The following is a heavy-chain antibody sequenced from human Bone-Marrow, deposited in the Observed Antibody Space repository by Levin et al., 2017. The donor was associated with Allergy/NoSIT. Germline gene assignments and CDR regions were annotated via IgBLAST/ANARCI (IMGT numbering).Heavy chain of an antibody. CDR3: ARELGTGGAFSFDI. J-gene: IGHJ3*02. V-gene: IGHV1-8*01. CDR2: MNPNSGNT. Sequence: VASVKVSCKASGYTFTSYDINWVRQATGQGLEWMGWMNPNSGNTGYAQKFQVLFTMTRNTSIGTAYMELSSLRYEGTAVYYCARELGTGGAFSFDIWGQGTMVTVSS. D-gene: IGHD7-27*01. CDR1: GYTFTSYD.